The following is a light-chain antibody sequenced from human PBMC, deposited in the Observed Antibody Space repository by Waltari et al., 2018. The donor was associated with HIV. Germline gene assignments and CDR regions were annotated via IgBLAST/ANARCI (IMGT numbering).Light chain of an antibody. CDR1: NPNIGINT. CDR3: AAWDDSVNLVYV. V-gene: IGLV1-44*01. J-gene: IGLJ1*01. CDR2: NTN. Sequence: QSVLIQPPSASGTPGQRVIISCSGSNPNIGINTANWFQRLPGKAPKVLIYNTNQRPSGVPDRFSGSKSGTSASLAISGLQSEDEAVYYCAAWDDSVNLVYVFGSGTKVTVL.